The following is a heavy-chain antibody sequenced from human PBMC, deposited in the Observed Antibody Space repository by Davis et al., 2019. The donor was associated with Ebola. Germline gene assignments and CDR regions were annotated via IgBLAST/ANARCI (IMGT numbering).Heavy chain of an antibody. Sequence: GESLKISCAASGFTVSSNYISWVRQAPGKGLEWVSVIYSGGSTYYADSVKGRFTISRDNSKNTLYLQMNSLRGEDTALYYCASGDGRGSSYDMDVWGQGTTVTVSS. CDR3: ASGDGRGSSYDMDV. CDR1: GFTVSSNY. J-gene: IGHJ6*02. V-gene: IGHV3-53*01. CDR2: IYSGGST. D-gene: IGHD5-12*01.